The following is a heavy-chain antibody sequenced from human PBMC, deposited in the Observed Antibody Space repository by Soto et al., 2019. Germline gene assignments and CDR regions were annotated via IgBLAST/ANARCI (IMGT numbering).Heavy chain of an antibody. CDR3: ARDLGSNYDILTGYYTGVYYYYGMDV. D-gene: IGHD3-9*01. J-gene: IGHJ6*01. Sequence: QVQLVQSGAEVKKPGSSVKVSCKASGGTFSSYAISWVRQAPGQGLEWMGGIIPIFGTANYAQKFQGRVTITADKSTSTAYMELSSLRSEDTAVYYCARDLGSNYDILTGYYTGVYYYYGMDVW. CDR2: IIPIFGTA. CDR1: GGTFSSYA. V-gene: IGHV1-69*06.